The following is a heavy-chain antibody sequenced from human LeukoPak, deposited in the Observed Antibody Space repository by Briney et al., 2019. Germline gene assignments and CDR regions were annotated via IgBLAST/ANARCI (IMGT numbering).Heavy chain of an antibody. CDR1: GYTFTSYY. J-gene: IGHJ6*03. Sequence: ASVKVSCKASGYTFTSYYMHWVRQAPGQGLEWMGIINPSGGSTSYAQKFQGRVTMTRDMSTSTVYMELSSLRSEGTAVYYCARGDIVVVPAAIRVYYYMDVWGKGTTVTVSS. D-gene: IGHD2-2*02. CDR3: ARGDIVVVPAAIRVYYYMDV. CDR2: INPSGGST. V-gene: IGHV1-46*01.